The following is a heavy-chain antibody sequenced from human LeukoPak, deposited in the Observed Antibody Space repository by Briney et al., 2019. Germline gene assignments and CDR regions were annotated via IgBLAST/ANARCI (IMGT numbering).Heavy chain of an antibody. CDR1: GYTFTGYY. Sequence: ASVKVSCKASGYTFTGYYMHWVRQAPGRGLEWMGLSNPNSGGTNYAQKFQGRVTMTRDTSISTAYMELSRLRSDDTAVYYCASGGILTGYYSYYYFDYWGQGTLVTVSS. V-gene: IGHV1-2*02. CDR3: ASGGILTGYYSYYYFDY. CDR2: SNPNSGGT. D-gene: IGHD3-9*01. J-gene: IGHJ4*02.